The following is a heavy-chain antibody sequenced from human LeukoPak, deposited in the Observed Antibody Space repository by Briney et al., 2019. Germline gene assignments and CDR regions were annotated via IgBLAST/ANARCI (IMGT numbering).Heavy chain of an antibody. CDR2: VFDSGRT. Sequence: IRQTPGKGLAWIGYVFDSGRTKENPSLKSRVTLSADTSKNQLSLRLSSVTAADTAVYYCTTIKRGNIFGYFDFWGQGILVTVSS. V-gene: IGHV4-59*01. J-gene: IGHJ4*02. CDR3: TTIKRGNIFGYFDF. D-gene: IGHD5-18*01.